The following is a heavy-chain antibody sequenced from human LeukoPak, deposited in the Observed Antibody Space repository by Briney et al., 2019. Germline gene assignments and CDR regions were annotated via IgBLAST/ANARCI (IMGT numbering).Heavy chain of an antibody. CDR1: GGSVSSGSYY. V-gene: IGHV4-61*01. CDR2: IYYSGST. Sequence: SETLSLTCTVSGGSVSSGSYYWSWIRQPPGKGLEWIGYIYYSGSTNYNPSLKSRVTISVDTSKNQFSLKLSSVTAADTAVYYCARALVVVVAARSDGMDVWGQGTTVTVSS. J-gene: IGHJ6*02. CDR3: ARALVVVVAARSDGMDV. D-gene: IGHD2-15*01.